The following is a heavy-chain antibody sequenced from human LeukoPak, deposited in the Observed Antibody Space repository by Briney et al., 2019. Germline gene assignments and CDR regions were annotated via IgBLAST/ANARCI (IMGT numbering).Heavy chain of an antibody. Sequence: ASVKVSCKASGGTFSSYAISWVRQAPGQGLEWMGGIIPIFGTANYAQKFQGRVTITADKSTSTAYMELSSLRSEDTAVYYCARTGACSGGSCYLYYFDYWGQGTLVTVSS. D-gene: IGHD2-15*01. CDR3: ARTGACSGGSCYLYYFDY. V-gene: IGHV1-69*06. CDR1: GGTFSSYA. J-gene: IGHJ4*02. CDR2: IIPIFGTA.